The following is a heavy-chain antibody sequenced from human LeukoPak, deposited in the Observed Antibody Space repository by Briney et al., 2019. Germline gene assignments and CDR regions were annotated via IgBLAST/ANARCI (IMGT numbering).Heavy chain of an antibody. CDR2: IYTSGST. J-gene: IGHJ4*02. D-gene: IGHD3-3*01. CDR3: ARDWGSGYYDFWSGDYYFDY. CDR1: GGSLSSYY. V-gene: IGHV4-4*07. Sequence: SETLSLTCTVSGGSLSSYYWSWIRQPAGKGLEGIGRIYTSGSTNYNPSLKSRVTMSVDTSKNQFSLKLSSVTAADTAVYYCARDWGSGYYDFWSGDYYFDYWGQGTLVTVSS.